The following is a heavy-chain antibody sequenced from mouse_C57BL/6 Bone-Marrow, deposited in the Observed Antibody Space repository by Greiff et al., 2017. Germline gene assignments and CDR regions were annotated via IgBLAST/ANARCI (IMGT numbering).Heavy chain of an antibody. D-gene: IGHD2-14*01. J-gene: IGHJ1*03. CDR3: AKAVRLDV. V-gene: IGHV3-6*01. CDR2: ISYDGSN. Sequence: EVQLVESGPGLVKPSQSLSLTCSVTGYSITSGYYWIWLRQSPGNKLEWMGYISYDGSNNYNPSIKNRISITRDTSKNQFFLKLNSVTTEDTATYYCAKAVRLDVWGTGTTVTVSS. CDR1: GYSITSGYY.